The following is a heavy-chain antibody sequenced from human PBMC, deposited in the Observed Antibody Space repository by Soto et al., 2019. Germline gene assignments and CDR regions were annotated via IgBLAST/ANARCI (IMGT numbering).Heavy chain of an antibody. CDR1: GGSISGYY. D-gene: IGHD3-10*01. V-gene: IGHV4-39*01. Sequence: SATLSLTCTVSGGSISGYYWTWIRQPPGKGLEWVGSLFYGGATDYNPSLKSRLTMSLATSKNHFSLKHRSVTAADTAVYYCARHRGPAPVYWGQGTLVPSPQ. CDR3: ARHRGPAPVY. CDR2: LFYGGAT. J-gene: IGHJ4*02.